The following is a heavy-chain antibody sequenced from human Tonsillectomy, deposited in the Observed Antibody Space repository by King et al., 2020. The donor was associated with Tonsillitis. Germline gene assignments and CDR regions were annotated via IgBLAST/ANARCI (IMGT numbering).Heavy chain of an antibody. CDR2: VSSSNSYI. CDR1: GFTFSSYS. CDR3: AGGYSSGWSTKGTEYFQH. Sequence: VQLVESGGGLVKPGGSLRVSCAASGFTFSSYSMNWVRQAPGKGLEWVSSVSSSNSYIYYADSVKGRFTISRDNAKNSLYLQMDSLRAEDTAVYYCAGGYSSGWSTKGTEYFQHWGQGTLVTVSS. J-gene: IGHJ1*01. D-gene: IGHD6-19*01. V-gene: IGHV3-21*01.